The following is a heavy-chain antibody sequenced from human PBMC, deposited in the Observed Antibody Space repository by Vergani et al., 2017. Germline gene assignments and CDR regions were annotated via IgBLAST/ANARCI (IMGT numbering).Heavy chain of an antibody. CDR2: IWYDGSNK. D-gene: IGHD3-22*01. V-gene: IGHV3-33*01. CDR1: GFTFSSYG. J-gene: IGHJ5*02. CDR3: ARDHDSSGYYYP. Sequence: QVQLVESGGGVVQPGRSLRLSCAASGFTFSSYGMHWVRQAPGKGLEWVAVIWYDGSNKYYADSVKGRFTISRDNSKNTLYLQMNSLRAEDXAVYYCARDHDSSGYYYPWGQGTLVTVSS.